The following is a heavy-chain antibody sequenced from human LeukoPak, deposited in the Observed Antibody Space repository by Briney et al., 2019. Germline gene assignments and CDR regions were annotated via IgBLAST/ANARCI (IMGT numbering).Heavy chain of an antibody. J-gene: IGHJ5*02. CDR2: INPNSGGT. V-gene: IGHV1-2*02. CDR1: GYTFTGYY. D-gene: IGHD4-17*01. CDR3: ARDLGDYGGMDP. Sequence: ASVKVSCKASGYTFTGYYMHWVRQAPGQGLEWMGWINPNSGGTNYAQKFQGRVTMTRDTSISTAYMELSRLRSDDTAVYYCARDLGDYGGMDPWGQGTLVTVSS.